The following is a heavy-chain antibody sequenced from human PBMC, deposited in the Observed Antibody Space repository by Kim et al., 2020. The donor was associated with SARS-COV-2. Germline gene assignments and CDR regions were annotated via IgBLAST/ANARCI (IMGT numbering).Heavy chain of an antibody. V-gene: IGHV3-23*01. CDR3: ARYGAAPSPQQWFGELYGGDYYYYGMDV. D-gene: IGHD3-10*01. CDR2: ISGSGGST. J-gene: IGHJ6*02. Sequence: GGSLRLSCAASGFTFSSYAMSWVRQAPGKGLEWVSAISGSGGSTYYADSVKGRFTISRDNSKNTLYLQMNSLRAEDTAVYYCARYGAAPSPQQWFGELYGGDYYYYGMDVWGQGTTVTVSS. CDR1: GFTFSSYA.